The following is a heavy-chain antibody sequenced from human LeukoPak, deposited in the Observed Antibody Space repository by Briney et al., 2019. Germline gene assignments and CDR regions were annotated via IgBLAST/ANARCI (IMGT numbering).Heavy chain of an antibody. Sequence: GGSLRLSCAASGFTFSSYSMNWVRQAPGKGLEWVSSISSSSSYIYYADSVKGRFTISRDNSKNTLYLQMNSLRAEDTAVYYCAKENRPRSGSYYPFDYWGQGTLVTVSS. CDR3: AKENRPRSGSYYPFDY. J-gene: IGHJ4*02. D-gene: IGHD1-26*01. CDR1: GFTFSSYS. V-gene: IGHV3-21*04. CDR2: ISSSSSYI.